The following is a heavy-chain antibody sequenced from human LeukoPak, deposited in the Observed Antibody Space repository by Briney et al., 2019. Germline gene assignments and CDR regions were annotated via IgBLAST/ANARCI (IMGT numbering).Heavy chain of an antibody. CDR3: ARESSIAAAAYDY. V-gene: IGHV1-2*02. Sequence: ASVKVSCKASGYTFTGYYMHWVRQAPGQGLEWMGWINPNSGGTNYAQKFQGRVTMTRDTSISTAYMELSRLGSDDTAVYYCARESSIAAAAYDYWGQGTLVTVSS. D-gene: IGHD6-13*01. CDR2: INPNSGGT. CDR1: GYTFTGYY. J-gene: IGHJ4*02.